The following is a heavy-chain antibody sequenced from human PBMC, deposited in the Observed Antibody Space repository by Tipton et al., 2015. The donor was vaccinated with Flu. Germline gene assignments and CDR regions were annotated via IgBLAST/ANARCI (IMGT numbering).Heavy chain of an antibody. CDR1: GYSSTDYS. Sequence: VQLVQSGAEVKKPGESLKISCKASGYSSTDYSIGWVRQMPGRGLEWMGIAYPSNSHTRYSPSFQGQVTMSADKSITTAYLQWTSLKASDTAMYYCLRWDNSGSWGQGTLVTVSS. J-gene: IGHJ5*02. D-gene: IGHD6-19*01. CDR2: AYPSNSHT. V-gene: IGHV5-51*03. CDR3: LRWDNSGS.